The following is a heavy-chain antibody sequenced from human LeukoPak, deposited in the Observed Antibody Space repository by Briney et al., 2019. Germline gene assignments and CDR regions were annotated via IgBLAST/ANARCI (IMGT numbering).Heavy chain of an antibody. J-gene: IGHJ4*02. V-gene: IGHV4-39*07. CDR2: IYHSGST. Sequence: PSETLSLTCTVSGGSISSSSYYWGWIRQPPGKGLEWIGSIYHSGSTYYNPSLKSRVTISVDTSKNQFSLKLSSVTAADTAVYYCARKYSSGWFIDYWGQGTLVTVSS. D-gene: IGHD6-19*01. CDR3: ARKYSSGWFIDY. CDR1: GGSISSSSYY.